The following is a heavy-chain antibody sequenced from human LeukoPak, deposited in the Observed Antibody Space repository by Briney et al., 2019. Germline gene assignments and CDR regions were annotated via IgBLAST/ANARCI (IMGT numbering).Heavy chain of an antibody. J-gene: IGHJ3*02. CDR3: ARDCGRYFDWLFSRRGDAFDI. CDR2: INPSGGST. Sequence: ASVKVSCKASGYTFTSYYMHWVRQALGQGLEWMGIINPSGGSTSYAQKFQGRVTMTRDTSTSTVYMELSSLRSEDTAVYYCARDCGRYFDWLFSRRGDAFDIWGQGTMVTVSS. V-gene: IGHV1-46*01. CDR1: GYTFTSYY. D-gene: IGHD3-9*01.